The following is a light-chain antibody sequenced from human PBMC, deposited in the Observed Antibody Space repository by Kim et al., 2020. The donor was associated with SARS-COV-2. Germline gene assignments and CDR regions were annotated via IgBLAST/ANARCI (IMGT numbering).Light chain of an antibody. CDR2: LEGSGSS. J-gene: IGLJ3*02. V-gene: IGLV4-60*03. CDR1: SGIYI. Sequence: LGSSGNPTCTRGSGIYIIAWHPQQPGKAPRYLMKLEGSGSSSKGSGVPDRFSGSSSGADRYLTISNLQSEDEADYYCETWDTNTRVFGGGTQLTVL. CDR3: ETWDTNTRV.